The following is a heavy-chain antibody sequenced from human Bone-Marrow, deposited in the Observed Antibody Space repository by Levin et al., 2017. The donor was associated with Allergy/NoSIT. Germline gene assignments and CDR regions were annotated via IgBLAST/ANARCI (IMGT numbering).Heavy chain of an antibody. J-gene: IGHJ5*02. CDR3: AKAPYSSGWYNWFDP. V-gene: IGHV3-30*18. Sequence: GGSLRLSCAASGFTFSSYGMHWVRQAPGKGLEWVAVISYDGSNKYYADSVKGRFTISRDNSKNTLYLQMNSLRAEDTAVYYCAKAPYSSGWYNWFDPWAREPWSPSPQ. D-gene: IGHD6-19*01. CDR2: ISYDGSNK. CDR1: GFTFSSYG.